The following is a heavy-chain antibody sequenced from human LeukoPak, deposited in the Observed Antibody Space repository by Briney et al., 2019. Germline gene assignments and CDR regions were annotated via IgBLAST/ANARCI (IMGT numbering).Heavy chain of an antibody. CDR2: ITGDDDKT. Sequence: PRGSLRLSCAASGFTFSSVAMTWVRQAPGKGLEWVSTITGDDDKTYYANSVQGRFTVSRDYSRNTLHLQMNSLRTEDTAIYYCAKGPKLHSGYHPDYWGQGTLVTVSS. V-gene: IGHV3-23*01. J-gene: IGHJ4*02. CDR3: AKGPKLHSGYHPDY. CDR1: GFTFSSVA. D-gene: IGHD3-22*01.